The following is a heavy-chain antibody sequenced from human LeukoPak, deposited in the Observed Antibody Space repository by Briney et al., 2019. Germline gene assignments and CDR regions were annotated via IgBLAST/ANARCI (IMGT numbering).Heavy chain of an antibody. CDR2: INWNGGST. D-gene: IGHD3-22*01. CDR1: GFTFSDYY. CDR3: ARDRDDSSGYLFDY. J-gene: IGHJ4*02. V-gene: IGHV3-20*04. Sequence: GGSLRLSCAASGFTFSDYYMSWIRQAPGKGLEWVSGINWNGGSTGYADSVKGRFTISRDNAKNSLYLQMNSLRAEDTALYYCARDRDDSSGYLFDYWGQGTLVTVSS.